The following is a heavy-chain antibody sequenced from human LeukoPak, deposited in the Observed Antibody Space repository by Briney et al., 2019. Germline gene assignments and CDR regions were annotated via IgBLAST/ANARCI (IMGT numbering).Heavy chain of an antibody. V-gene: IGHV3-49*04. CDR3: TRDHCNTFDY. Sequence: GGSLRLSCRTSGLRFGDYAMSWVRRAPGKGLEWVAFIRSNIYGGTTEYAASVRGRFTISRDDSESSVYLQMNSLKTEDTAVYYCTRDHCNTFDYWGQGTLVTVSS. CDR2: IRSNIYGGTT. CDR1: GLRFGDYA. D-gene: IGHD2/OR15-2a*01. J-gene: IGHJ4*02.